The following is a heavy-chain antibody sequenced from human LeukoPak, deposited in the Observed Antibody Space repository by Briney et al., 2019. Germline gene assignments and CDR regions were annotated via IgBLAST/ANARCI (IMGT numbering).Heavy chain of an antibody. V-gene: IGHV3-30*18. CDR2: ISYDGSKK. J-gene: IGHJ4*02. Sequence: QSGGSLRLSCAASGFTFSNFGMHWVRQAPGKGLEWVAVISYDGSKKYYADSVKGRFTISRDNSKNTLYVQMNSLRAEDTAVYYCAKDRGFGVFFQYYFDYWGQGTLVTVSS. CDR3: AKDRGFGVFFQYYFDY. D-gene: IGHD3-10*01. CDR1: GFTFSNFG.